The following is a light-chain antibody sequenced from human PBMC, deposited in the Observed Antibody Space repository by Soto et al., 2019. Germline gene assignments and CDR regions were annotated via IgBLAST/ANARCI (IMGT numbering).Light chain of an antibody. CDR1: SSNIGAGYD. CDR3: QSYDSSLSVYV. Sequence: QAVVTQPPSVSGAPGQRVTISCTGSSSNIGAGYDVHWYQQLPGTAPKLLIYGNSNRPSGVPDRFSGSKSGTSASLAITGLQPEDEADYYCQSYDSSLSVYVFGTGTKLTVL. J-gene: IGLJ1*01. V-gene: IGLV1-40*01. CDR2: GNS.